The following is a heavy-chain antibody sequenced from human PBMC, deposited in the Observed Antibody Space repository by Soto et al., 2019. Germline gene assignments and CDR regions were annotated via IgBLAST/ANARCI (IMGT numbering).Heavy chain of an antibody. V-gene: IGHV4-59*01. D-gene: IGHD1-26*01. Sequence: SETLSLTCTVSGGSISSYYWSWIRQPPGKGLEWIGYIYYSGSTNYNPSLKSRVTISVDTSKNQFSLKLSSVTAADTAVYYCARGQELIVGAFIWGQGTLVTVSS. CDR3: ARGQELIVGAFI. CDR2: IYYSGST. J-gene: IGHJ4*02. CDR1: GGSISSYY.